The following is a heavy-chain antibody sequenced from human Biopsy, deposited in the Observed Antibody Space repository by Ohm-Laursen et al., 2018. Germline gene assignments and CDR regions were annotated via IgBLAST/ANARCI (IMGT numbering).Heavy chain of an antibody. CDR3: ATELLPPGVGGPWLDS. D-gene: IGHD3-10*01. Sequence: SLRLSCSASGVTLSGYGMNWVRQAPGQGLERVSSISASSSYIYYADSVKGRFTVSRDNTKNTLYLQMNSLRAADTAIYFCATELLPPGVGGPWLDSWGQGTPVTVSS. V-gene: IGHV3-21*06. CDR2: ISASSSYI. CDR1: GVTLSGYG. J-gene: IGHJ5*01.